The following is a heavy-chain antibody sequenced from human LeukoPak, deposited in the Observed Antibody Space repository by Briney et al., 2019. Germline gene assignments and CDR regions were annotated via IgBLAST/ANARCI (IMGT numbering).Heavy chain of an antibody. CDR3: AKDGTRTASLPIFDY. J-gene: IGHJ4*02. CDR2: IWYDGSNQ. D-gene: IGHD1-7*01. Sequence: GGSLRLSCAASGFTFSSYGMHWVRQSPGKGLEWVTFIWYDGSNQYYADSVKGRFAISRDNSKNTLYLQMNSLRAEDTAVYYCAKDGTRTASLPIFDYWGQGTLATVSS. V-gene: IGHV3-30*02. CDR1: GFTFSSYG.